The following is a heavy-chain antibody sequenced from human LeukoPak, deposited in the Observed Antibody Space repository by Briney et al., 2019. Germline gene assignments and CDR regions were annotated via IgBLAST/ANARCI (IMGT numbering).Heavy chain of an antibody. CDR1: GFTFSSYW. CDR3: VRDRRYCGSTSCIGEFDY. J-gene: IGHJ4*02. CDR2: IKQDGSEK. D-gene: IGHD2-2*01. V-gene: IGHV3-7*03. Sequence: GGSLRLSCAAPGFTFSSYWMSWVRQAPGKGPEWVANIKQDGSEKYYVDSVKGRFTVSRDNAKNSVSLQMNSLRAEDTAMYYCVRDRRYCGSTSCIGEFDYWGQGTLVTVSS.